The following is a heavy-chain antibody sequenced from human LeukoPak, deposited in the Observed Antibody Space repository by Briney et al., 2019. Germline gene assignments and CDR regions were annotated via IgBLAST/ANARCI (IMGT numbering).Heavy chain of an antibody. D-gene: IGHD3-22*01. Sequence: GGSLRLSCAASGFTFSSYGMYWVRQAPGKGLEWVAFIRYDGSNKYYADSVKGRFTISRDNSKNTLYLQMNRLRAEDTAVYYCAKGTYYYDSSGYYGGYYFDYWGQGTLVTVSS. V-gene: IGHV3-30*02. CDR1: GFTFSSYG. CDR2: IRYDGSNK. J-gene: IGHJ4*02. CDR3: AKGTYYYDSSGYYGGYYFDY.